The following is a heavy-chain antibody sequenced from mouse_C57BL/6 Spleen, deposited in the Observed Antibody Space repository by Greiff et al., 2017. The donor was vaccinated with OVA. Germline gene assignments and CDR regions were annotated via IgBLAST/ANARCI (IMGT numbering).Heavy chain of an antibody. CDR3: ARYSPHYDYGYFDD. CDR2: IENKANGSTK. Sequence: EVKLVESGGGLVQPGGSLSLSCAASGFTFTDSYMSWVRQTPGKALEWLGFIENKANGSTKEYSASVTGRYSNSRDNSQSILYIEMNALSTEDSATYYCARYSPHYDYGYFDDWGTGTTVTVSS. J-gene: IGHJ1*03. V-gene: IGHV7-3*01. CDR1: GFTFTDSY. D-gene: IGHD2-4*01.